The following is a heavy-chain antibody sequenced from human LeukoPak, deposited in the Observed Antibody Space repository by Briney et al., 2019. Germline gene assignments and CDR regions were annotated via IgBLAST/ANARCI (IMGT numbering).Heavy chain of an antibody. Sequence: GGSPRLSCAASGFTFSSYAMSWVRQAPGKGLEWVSGISGSGGSTYYADSVKGRFTISRDNFKNTLYLQMNSLRAEDTAVYYCVKTVDMVRGVTSLDVWGQGTTVTVSS. J-gene: IGHJ6*02. CDR1: GFTFSSYA. V-gene: IGHV3-23*01. CDR3: VKTVDMVRGVTSLDV. CDR2: ISGSGGST. D-gene: IGHD3-10*01.